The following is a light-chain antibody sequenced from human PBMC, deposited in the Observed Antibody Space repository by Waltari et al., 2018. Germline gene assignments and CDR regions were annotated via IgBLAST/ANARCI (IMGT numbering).Light chain of an antibody. CDR1: AGSVPTDYY. J-gene: IGLJ3*02. V-gene: IGLV8-61*01. Sequence: QTVVTQEPSFSVSPGGTVTLPCGLRAGSVPTDYYPSWYQQTPGQSPRPLIYSTNTRSSGVPDRISGSILGNKAALTITGAQADDESDYYCVLYMGGGILFGGGTKLTVL. CDR3: VLYMGGGIL. CDR2: STN.